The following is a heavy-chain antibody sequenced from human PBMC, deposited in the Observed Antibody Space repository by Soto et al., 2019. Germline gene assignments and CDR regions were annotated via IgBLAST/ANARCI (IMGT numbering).Heavy chain of an antibody. V-gene: IGHV3-48*02. D-gene: IGHD6-19*01. CDR1: GFTFSSYS. CDR2: ISSSSSTI. CDR3: AREYLYSRGPDVDY. Sequence: PGGSLRLSCAASGFTFSSYSMNWVRQAPGKGLEWVSYISSSSSTIYYADSVKGRFTISRDNAKNSLYLQMSSLRDEDTAVYHCAREYLYSRGPDVDYCGQGTQVTVSS. J-gene: IGHJ4*02.